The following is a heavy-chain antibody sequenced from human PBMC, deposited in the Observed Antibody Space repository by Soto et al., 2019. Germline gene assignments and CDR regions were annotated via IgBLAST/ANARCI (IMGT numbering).Heavy chain of an antibody. CDR1: GGSFSEYY. CDR3: ARGRVSFAYGSGSYYRQRNWFDS. D-gene: IGHD3-10*01. Sequence: SETLSLTCAVYGGSFSEYYWSWIRQPPGKGLEWTGEINHSGNTNYNPSLKSRVTMSVDTPKNQFSLKLTSVSAADTAVYYCARGRVSFAYGSGSYYRQRNWFDSWGQGTLVTVSS. V-gene: IGHV4-34*01. J-gene: IGHJ5*01. CDR2: INHSGNT.